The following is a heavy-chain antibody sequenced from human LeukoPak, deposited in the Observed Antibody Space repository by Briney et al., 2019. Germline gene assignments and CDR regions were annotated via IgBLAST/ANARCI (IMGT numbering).Heavy chain of an antibody. CDR3: ARWVQLWLEYYYGMDV. CDR1: GYTFTSYD. CDR2: MNPNSGNT. D-gene: IGHD5-18*01. V-gene: IGHV1-8*01. Sequence: GASVKVSCKASGYTFTSYDINWVRQATGQGLEWMGWMNPNSGNTGYAQKFQGRVTMTRNTSISTACMELSSLRSEDTAVYYCARWVQLWLEYYYGMDVWGQGTTVTVSS. J-gene: IGHJ6*02.